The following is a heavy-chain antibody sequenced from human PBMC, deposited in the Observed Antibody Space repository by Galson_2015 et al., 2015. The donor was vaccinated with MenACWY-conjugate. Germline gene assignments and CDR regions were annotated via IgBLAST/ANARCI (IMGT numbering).Heavy chain of an antibody. CDR3: ARQTADGYKLDF. CDR2: LHPNSANT. V-gene: IGHV1-2*04. CDR1: GYTFTGHY. D-gene: IGHD5-24*01. Sequence: SVKVSCKASGYTFTGHYLHWVRQAPGQGLERMGWLHPNSANTNYAQNFQAWVTMTWDTSISTAYLEVSRLRSDDTAVYYCARQTADGYKLDFWGQGTLVTVSS. J-gene: IGHJ4*02.